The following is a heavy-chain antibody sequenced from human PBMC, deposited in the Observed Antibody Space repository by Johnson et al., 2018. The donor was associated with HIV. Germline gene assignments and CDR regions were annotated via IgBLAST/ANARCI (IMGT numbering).Heavy chain of an antibody. V-gene: IGHV3-66*01. CDR1: GFTVSSNY. J-gene: IGHJ3*02. CDR3: GRKIRITIFGLVISQSNDAFDI. Sequence: VQLVESGGGLVQPGGSLRLSCAASGFTVSSNYMSWVRQAPGKGLEWVSVIYSGGSTDYADSVKGRFTISRDNAKNSLYLQMNSLRVEDTALYYCGRKIRITIFGLVISQSNDAFDIWGQGTMVTVSS. CDR2: IYSGGST. D-gene: IGHD3-3*01.